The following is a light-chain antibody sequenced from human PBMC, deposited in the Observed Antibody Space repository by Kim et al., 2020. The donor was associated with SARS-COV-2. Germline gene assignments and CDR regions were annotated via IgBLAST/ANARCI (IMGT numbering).Light chain of an antibody. CDR3: QQYSSFAT. CDR1: QSIENR. J-gene: IGKJ1*01. V-gene: IGKV1-5*01. Sequence: SASEGDSVTITCRASQSIENRLEWYQQKHGKAPNVLIDDGSALASGVPSRFSGSGFGADFTLTISSLQPDDFATNYCQQYSSFATFGQGTKVDIK. CDR2: DGS.